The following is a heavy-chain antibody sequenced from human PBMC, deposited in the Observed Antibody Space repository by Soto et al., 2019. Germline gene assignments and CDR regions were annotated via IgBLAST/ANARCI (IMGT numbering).Heavy chain of an antibody. CDR3: LIPNTRLRAFDV. J-gene: IGHJ3*01. CDR1: GQRVSNNNAA. V-gene: IGHV6-1*01. Sequence: PSPNPSLTCGISGQRVSNNNAAWGWIRQSPSRGLGSLGTTYYRSKWYNDYAVSVRSRITLNPDTSKNHFSLQLNSLTPAFAPMYYRLIPNTRLRAFDVFRQVTMVTVS. CDR2: TYYRSKWYN. D-gene: IGHD4-17*01.